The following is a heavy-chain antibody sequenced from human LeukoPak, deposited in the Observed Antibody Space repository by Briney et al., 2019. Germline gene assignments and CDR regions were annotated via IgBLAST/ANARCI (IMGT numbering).Heavy chain of an antibody. CDR1: GFAFSNYG. J-gene: IGHJ4*02. CDR3: AKGGPDSSGWHADY. Sequence: GGSLRLSCAASGFAFSNYGMHWVRQAPGKGLEWVAVISYDGSNKYYADSVKGRFTISRDNSKNTLYLQMNSLRAEDTAVYYCAKGGPDSSGWHADYWGQGTLVTVSS. V-gene: IGHV3-30*18. CDR2: ISYDGSNK. D-gene: IGHD6-19*01.